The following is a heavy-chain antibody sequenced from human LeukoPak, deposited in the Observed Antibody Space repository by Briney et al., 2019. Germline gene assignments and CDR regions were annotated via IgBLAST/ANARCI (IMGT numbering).Heavy chain of an antibody. CDR2: IYHSGST. CDR1: GGSISSGGYS. D-gene: IGHD4-17*01. Sequence: SQTLSLTCAVSGGSISSGGYSWSWIRQPPGKGLEWIGYIYHSGSTYYNPSLKSRVTISVDRSKNQFSLKLSSVTAADTAVYYCARIPGDLSRPYGDYEDWYFDLWGRGTLVTVSS. J-gene: IGHJ2*01. V-gene: IGHV4-30-2*01. CDR3: ARIPGDLSRPYGDYEDWYFDL.